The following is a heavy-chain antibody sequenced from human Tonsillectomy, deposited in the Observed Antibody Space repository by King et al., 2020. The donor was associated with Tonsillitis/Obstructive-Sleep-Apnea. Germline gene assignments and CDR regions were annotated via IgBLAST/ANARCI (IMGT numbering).Heavy chain of an antibody. D-gene: IGHD4-17*01. Sequence: VQLVESGGGVVQPGRSLRISCAASGFTLSAYGMHWVRQAPGKGLEWVAVIWYDGSNKYYADSVKGRFTISRDNSKNTLYLQVNSLRAEDTAVYYCARDVWQDGDYYFDYWGQGTLVTVSS. CDR1: GFTLSAYG. CDR3: ARDVWQDGDYYFDY. J-gene: IGHJ4*02. CDR2: IWYDGSNK. V-gene: IGHV3-33*01.